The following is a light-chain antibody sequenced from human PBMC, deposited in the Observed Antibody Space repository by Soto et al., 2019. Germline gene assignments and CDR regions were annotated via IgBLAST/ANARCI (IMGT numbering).Light chain of an antibody. CDR2: GAF. J-gene: IGKJ4*01. CDR1: QSVASN. Sequence: EIVLTQSPATLSVSPGERATLSCRTSQSVASNFAWYQQKPGQAPRLLVYGAFIRAPGFPVRFRGSGSGSEFTLTISSLQPEDFATYYCQQSYSTPLTFGGGTKVEIK. V-gene: IGKV3-15*01. CDR3: QQSYSTPLT.